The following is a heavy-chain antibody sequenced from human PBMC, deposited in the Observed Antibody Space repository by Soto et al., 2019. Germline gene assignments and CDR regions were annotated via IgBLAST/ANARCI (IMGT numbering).Heavy chain of an antibody. CDR1: GFTFSSYG. CDR2: ISDEGSNK. J-gene: IGHJ4*02. Sequence: QVQLVESGGGVVQPGRSLRLSCAASGFTFSSYGMHWVRQAPGTGLEWVAVISDEGSNKYYADSVKGRFTISRDNSKNTLYLQMNSLRAEDTAVYYCAKVRYSSSWRDYFDYWGQGTLVTVSS. D-gene: IGHD6-13*01. V-gene: IGHV3-30*18. CDR3: AKVRYSSSWRDYFDY.